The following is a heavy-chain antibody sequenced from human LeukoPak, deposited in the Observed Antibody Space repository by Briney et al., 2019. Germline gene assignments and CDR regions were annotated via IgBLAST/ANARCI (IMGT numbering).Heavy chain of an antibody. CDR3: ARPSSGWLRSPHGMDV. V-gene: IGHV4-39*01. J-gene: IGHJ6*02. D-gene: IGHD5-12*01. CDR2: IYYSGST. CDR1: GGSISSSSYY. Sequence: PSETLSLTCTVSGGSISSSSYYWGWIRQPPGKGLEWIGSIYYSGSTYYNPSLKSRVTISVDTSKNQFSLKLSSVTAADTAVYYCARPSSGWLRSPHGMDVWGQGTTVTVSS.